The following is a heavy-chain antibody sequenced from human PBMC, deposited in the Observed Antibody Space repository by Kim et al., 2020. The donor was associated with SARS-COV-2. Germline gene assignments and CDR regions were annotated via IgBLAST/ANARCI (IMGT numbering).Heavy chain of an antibody. Sequence: SETLSLTCAVYGGSFSGYYWSWIRQPPGKGLEWIGEINHSGSTNYNPSLKSRVTISVDTSKNQFSLMLTSVTAADTAVYYCAGLSPVLLWFRAGENWFDPWGQGTLVTVSS. CDR2: INHSGST. V-gene: IGHV4-34*01. J-gene: IGHJ5*02. CDR1: GGSFSGYY. D-gene: IGHD3-10*01. CDR3: AGLSPVLLWFRAGENWFDP.